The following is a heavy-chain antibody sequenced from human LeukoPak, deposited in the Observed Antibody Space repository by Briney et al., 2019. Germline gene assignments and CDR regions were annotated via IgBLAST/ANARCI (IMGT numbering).Heavy chain of an antibody. J-gene: IGHJ4*02. D-gene: IGHD3-22*01. V-gene: IGHV4-34*01. Sequence: PSETLSLTCAVYGGSFSGYYWSWIRQPPGKGLEWIGEINHSGSTNYNPSLKSRVTISVDTSKNQFSLKLSSVTAADTAVYYCARGKFAWGLLPHAGYFDYWGQRTLVTVSS. CDR2: INHSGST. CDR3: ARGKFAWGLLPHAGYFDY. CDR1: GGSFSGYY.